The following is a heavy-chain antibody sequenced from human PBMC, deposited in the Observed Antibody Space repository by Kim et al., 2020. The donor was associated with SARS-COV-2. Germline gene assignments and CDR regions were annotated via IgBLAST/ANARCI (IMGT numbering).Heavy chain of an antibody. J-gene: IGHJ4*02. CDR3: ARARLAIAAAVLPDY. Sequence: DSVKGRFTTSRNNSTDTLYLQMNSLRAEDTAVYYCARARLAIAAAVLPDYWGQGTLVTVSS. V-gene: IGHV3-30*01. D-gene: IGHD6-13*01.